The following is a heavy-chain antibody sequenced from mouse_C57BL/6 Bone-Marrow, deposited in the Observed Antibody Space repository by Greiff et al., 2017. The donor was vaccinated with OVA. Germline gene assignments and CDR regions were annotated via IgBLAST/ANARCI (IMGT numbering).Heavy chain of an antibody. CDR2: IDPSDSYT. V-gene: IGHV1-59*01. CDR3: AKFITGFAY. Sequence: QVQLQQSGAELVRPGTSVKLSCKASGYTFTSYWMHWVKQRPGQGLEWIGVIDPSDSYTNYNQKFKGKATLTVDTSSSTAYMQLSSLTSEDSAVYYSAKFITGFAYWGEGTLVTVSA. D-gene: IGHD1-1*01. J-gene: IGHJ3*01. CDR1: GYTFTSYW.